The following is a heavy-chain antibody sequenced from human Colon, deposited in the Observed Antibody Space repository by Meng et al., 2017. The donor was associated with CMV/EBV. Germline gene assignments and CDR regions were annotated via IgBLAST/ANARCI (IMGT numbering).Heavy chain of an antibody. D-gene: IGHD2-2*02. Sequence: GGSLRLSCAASGFTFSSYSMNWVRQASGKGLEWVGRIRSKANSYATAYAASVKGRFTISRDDSKNTAYLQMNSLKTEDTAVYYCTQTGRYCSSTSCYSYYYYGMDVWGQGTTVTVSS. V-gene: IGHV3-73*01. CDR1: GFTFSSYS. CDR3: TQTGRYCSSTSCYSYYYYGMDV. J-gene: IGHJ6*02. CDR2: IRSKANSYAT.